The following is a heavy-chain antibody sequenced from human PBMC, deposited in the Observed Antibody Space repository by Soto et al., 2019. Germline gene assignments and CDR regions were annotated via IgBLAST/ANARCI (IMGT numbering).Heavy chain of an antibody. Sequence: DVQLVESGGGLVKPGGSLRLSCAASGFTFSTYNMNWVRQAPGKGLEWVSSIPSSTSYIFYADSVKGLFTISRDNAKNSLYLQMNSLRAEDTAVYYCARDFGGILRFGESWGQGTLVTVSS. V-gene: IGHV3-21*01. D-gene: IGHD3-10*01. CDR1: GFTFSTYN. J-gene: IGHJ5*02. CDR3: ARDFGGILRFGES. CDR2: IPSSTSYI.